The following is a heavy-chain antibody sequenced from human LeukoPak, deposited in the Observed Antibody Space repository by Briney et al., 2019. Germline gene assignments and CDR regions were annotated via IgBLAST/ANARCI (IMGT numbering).Heavy chain of an antibody. V-gene: IGHV1-18*01. J-gene: IGHJ3*01. D-gene: IGHD3-10*01. CDR3: ARDLYYYGSGSYYDVFDV. CDR2: ISAYKGNT. CDR1: GYTFSTYG. Sequence: EASVKVSCKASGYTFSTYGISWVRPAPGQGLEWMGWISAYKGNTYYAQKLQGRVTMPTDTSTSTAYMELRSLRSDDTAIYYCARDLYYYGSGSYYDVFDVWGQGTMVTVSS.